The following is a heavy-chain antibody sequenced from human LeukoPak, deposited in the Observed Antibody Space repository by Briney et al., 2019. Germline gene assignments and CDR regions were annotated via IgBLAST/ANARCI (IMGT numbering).Heavy chain of an antibody. CDR2: INSDGSTT. D-gene: IGHD6-19*01. J-gene: IGHJ4*02. Sequence: PGGSLRLSFAASGFTFSSYWMDSGRQAPGKGLGWVSRINSDGSTTGYADSVMGRFTFSRDNAKNTLYLQMNSLRAEDTAVYYCARVIYSGWEGELSDWGQGTLVTVSS. V-gene: IGHV3-74*01. CDR3: ARVIYSGWEGELSD. CDR1: GFTFSSYW.